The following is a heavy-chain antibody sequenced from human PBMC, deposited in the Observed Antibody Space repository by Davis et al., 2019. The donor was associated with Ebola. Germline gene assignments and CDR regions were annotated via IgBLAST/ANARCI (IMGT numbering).Heavy chain of an antibody. D-gene: IGHD3-16*01. CDR2: ISYDGSNK. CDR3: ARGLKEEEGAMITFGGAIANGY. V-gene: IGHV3-30-3*01. J-gene: IGHJ4*02. Sequence: LSLTCAASGFTFSSYAMHWVRQAPGKGLEWVAVISYDGSNKYYADSVKARFTISRDNSKTTLYLQMNSLRAEDTAVYYCARGLKEEEGAMITFGGAIANGYWGQGTLVTVSS. CDR1: GFTFSSYA.